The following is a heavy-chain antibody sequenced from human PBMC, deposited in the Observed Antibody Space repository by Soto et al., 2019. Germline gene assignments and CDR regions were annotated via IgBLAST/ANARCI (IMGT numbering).Heavy chain of an antibody. CDR3: ARGSMSRGGLSLDV. V-gene: IGHV4-30-4*01. CDR1: GASITSDDYF. Sequence: QVQLQESGPGLVKPSQTLSLTCTVSGASITSDDYFWGWIRQPPGQGLEWTAFFYYTGSTYYNPSLKSRATLSVDTAKFQCSLRLLSVTAADSAVYYCARGSMSRGGLSLDVRGQGITVTVSS. J-gene: IGHJ6*02. CDR2: FYYTGST. D-gene: IGHD3-10*01.